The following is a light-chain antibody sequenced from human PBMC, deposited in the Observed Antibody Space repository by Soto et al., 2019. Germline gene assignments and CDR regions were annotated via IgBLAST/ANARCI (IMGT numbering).Light chain of an antibody. J-gene: IGKJ1*01. Sequence: EIVITQSPATLSLSPGERATLSCRASQSVSSSYLAWYQQKPGQAPRLLIYGASSRATGIPDRFSGSGSGTDFTLTISSLEPEDFAVYYCQQRSNWPKTFGQGTKVDI. CDR3: QQRSNWPKT. CDR1: QSVSSSY. CDR2: GAS. V-gene: IGKV3D-20*02.